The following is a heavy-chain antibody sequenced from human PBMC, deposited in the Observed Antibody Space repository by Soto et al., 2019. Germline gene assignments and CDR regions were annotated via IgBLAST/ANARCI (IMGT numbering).Heavy chain of an antibody. D-gene: IGHD3-22*01. V-gene: IGHV4-30-4*01. J-gene: IGHJ1*01. CDR3: ARVGRLKYYYDSSGPEVFQN. CDR2: IYYSGST. Sequence: SETLSLPGTVSGGSISSGYYYWSWIRQPPGKGLEWIGYIYYSGSTYYNPSLKSRVTISVDTSKNQFSMKLSSVTAADTAVYYCARVGRLKYYYDSSGPEVFQNWGKRTLVTFS. CDR1: GGSISSGYYY.